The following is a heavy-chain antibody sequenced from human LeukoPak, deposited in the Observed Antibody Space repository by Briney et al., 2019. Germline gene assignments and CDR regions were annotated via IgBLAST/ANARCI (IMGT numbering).Heavy chain of an antibody. Sequence: PGGSLRLSCAASGFTFDDYTMHWVRQAPGKGLEWVSLISWDGGSTYYADSVKGRFTISRDNSKNSLYLQMNSLRTEDTALYYCAKDVGSYDTGFDYHYMDVWGKGTTVTVSS. D-gene: IGHD3-9*01. CDR1: GFTFDDYT. CDR3: AKDVGSYDTGFDYHYMDV. J-gene: IGHJ6*03. V-gene: IGHV3-43*01. CDR2: ISWDGGST.